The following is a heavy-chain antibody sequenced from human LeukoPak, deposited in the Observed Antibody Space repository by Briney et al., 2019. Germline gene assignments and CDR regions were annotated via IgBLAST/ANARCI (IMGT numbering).Heavy chain of an antibody. CDR1: GGTFSSYA. J-gene: IGHJ1*01. V-gene: IGHV1-69*13. CDR2: IIPIFGTA. CDR3: ASRCGSTSCYTGFQN. Sequence: ASVKVSCKASGGTFSSYAISWVRQAPGQGLEWMGGIIPIFGTANYAQKFQGRVTITADESTSTAYMELSSLRSEDTAVYYCASRCGSTSCYTGFQNWGQGTLVTVSS. D-gene: IGHD2-2*02.